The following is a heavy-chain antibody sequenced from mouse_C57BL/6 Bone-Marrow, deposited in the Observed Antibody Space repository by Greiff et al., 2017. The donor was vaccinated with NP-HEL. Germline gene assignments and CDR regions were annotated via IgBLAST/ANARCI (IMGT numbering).Heavy chain of an antibody. CDR3: ARIYYDYDVGDYYAMDY. D-gene: IGHD2-4*01. Sequence: DVMLVESGGGLVQPGGSLSLSCAASGFTFTDYYMSWVRQPPGKALEWLGFIRNKANGYTTEYSASVKGRFTISRDNSQSILYLQMNALRAEDSATYYCARIYYDYDVGDYYAMDYWGQGTSVTVSS. V-gene: IGHV7-3*01. J-gene: IGHJ4*01. CDR2: IRNKANGYTT. CDR1: GFTFTDYY.